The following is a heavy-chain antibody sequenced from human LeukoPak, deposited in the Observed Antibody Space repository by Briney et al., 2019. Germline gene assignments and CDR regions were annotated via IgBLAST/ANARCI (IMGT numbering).Heavy chain of an antibody. CDR2: IYYISNT. CDR1: GASVGSAGYY. CDR3: ARTQSQSGSYRYYFGY. V-gene: IGHV4-61*08. D-gene: IGHD1-26*01. Sequence: SETLSLTCTVSGASVGSAGYYRSWLRQPPGGGLVWIGYIYYISNTNYNPSLKSRVTMSVDPSKNQFSLKLNSVTAADTAVYYCARTQSQSGSYRYYFGYWGQRTLVTVSS. J-gene: IGHJ4*02.